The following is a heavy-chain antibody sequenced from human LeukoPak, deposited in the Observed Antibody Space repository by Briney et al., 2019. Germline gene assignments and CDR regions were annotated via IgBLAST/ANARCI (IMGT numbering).Heavy chain of an antibody. D-gene: IGHD3-22*01. CDR3: ARDPNYYDSSGYHVPFDY. CDR2: IKQDGSEK. J-gene: IGHJ4*02. V-gene: IGHV3-7*01. Sequence: GGPLRLSCAASGFTFSSYWMSWVRQAPGKGLEWVANIKQDGSEKYYVDSVKGRFTISRDNAKNSLYLQMNSLRAEDTAVYYCARDPNYYDSSGYHVPFDYWGQGTLVTVSS. CDR1: GFTFSSYW.